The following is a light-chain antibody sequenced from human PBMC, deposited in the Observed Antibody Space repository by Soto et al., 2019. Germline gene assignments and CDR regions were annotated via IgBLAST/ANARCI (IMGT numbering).Light chain of an antibody. CDR2: FNI. V-gene: IGLV1-44*01. Sequence: QSVLSQPPSASGTPGQRVTISCSGSSXNIGSNTVSWYQQFPGTAPKLLIYFNIQRPSGVPDRFSGSKSGTSASLAISGLQSEDEADYYCAAWDDSLNGYVFGTGTKVNLL. CDR1: SXNIGSNT. CDR3: AAWDDSLNGYV. J-gene: IGLJ1*01.